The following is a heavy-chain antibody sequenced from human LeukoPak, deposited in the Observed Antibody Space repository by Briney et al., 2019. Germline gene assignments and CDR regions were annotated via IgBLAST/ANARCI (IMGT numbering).Heavy chain of an antibody. CDR3: ARGFCSSTKCYQGPFDF. Sequence: GGSLRLSCAASGFTFSSAWMTWVRQAPGKGLEWVGHIKNKTNGGTTDYAAPVKGRFIISRDDSKNTLYLQMNSLRTEDTAVYYCARGFCSSTKCYQGPFDFWGQGTLVTVSS. J-gene: IGHJ4*02. CDR2: IKNKTNGGTT. V-gene: IGHV3-15*01. D-gene: IGHD2-2*01. CDR1: GFTFSSAW.